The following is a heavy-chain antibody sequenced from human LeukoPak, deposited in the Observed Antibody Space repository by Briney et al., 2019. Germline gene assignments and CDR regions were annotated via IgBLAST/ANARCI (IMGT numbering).Heavy chain of an antibody. D-gene: IGHD4-23*01. V-gene: IGHV3-43*02. CDR1: GFTFDDYA. CDR3: AKDSGNSLYYYHDMDV. CDR2: ISGDGSST. Sequence: PGGSLRLSCAASGFTFDDYAMHWVRQAPGKGLEWVSLISGDGSSTYYADSVKGRFTISRDNSKNSLYLQMNSLRTEDTALYYCAKDSGNSLYYYHDMDVWGQGTTVTVSS. J-gene: IGHJ6*02.